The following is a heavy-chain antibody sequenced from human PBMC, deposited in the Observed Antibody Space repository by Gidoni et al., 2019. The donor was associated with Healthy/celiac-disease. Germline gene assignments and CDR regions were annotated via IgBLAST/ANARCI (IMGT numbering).Heavy chain of an antibody. CDR3: ARGSKRWLQPKENAFDI. CDR1: GVSFSGYY. Sequence: QVQLQQWGAGLLKPSETLSLTCAVYGVSFSGYYWSWIRQPPGKGLEWIGEINHSGSTNYNPSLKSRVTISIDTSKNQFSLKLSSVTAADTAVYYCARGSKRWLQPKENAFDIWGQGTMVTVSS. V-gene: IGHV4-34*01. J-gene: IGHJ3*02. D-gene: IGHD5-18*01. CDR2: INHSGST.